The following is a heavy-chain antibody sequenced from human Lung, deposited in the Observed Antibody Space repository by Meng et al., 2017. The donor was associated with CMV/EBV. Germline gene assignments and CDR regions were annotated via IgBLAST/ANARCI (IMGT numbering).Heavy chain of an antibody. CDR3: AKFLSLEPDDAFDI. D-gene: IGHD3-3*01. Sequence: GGSLRLXCAASGFTFKNYDIHWVRQAPGKGLEWVALIRSDGNEKYYADSVKGRFTISRDNFKNTLYLQMKSLRGEDTAVYYCAKFLSLEPDDAFDIWGQGXVVTVSS. J-gene: IGHJ3*02. CDR2: IRSDGNEK. CDR1: GFTFKNYD. V-gene: IGHV3-30*02.